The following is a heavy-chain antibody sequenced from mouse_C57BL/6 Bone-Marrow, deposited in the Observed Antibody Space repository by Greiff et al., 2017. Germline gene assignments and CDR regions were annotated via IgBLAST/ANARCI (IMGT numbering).Heavy chain of an antibody. J-gene: IGHJ2*01. D-gene: IGHD1-2*01. CDR2: ISYDGSN. CDR3: ARGLLRPGGY. CDR1: GYSITSGYY. V-gene: IGHV3-6*01. Sequence: EVQLQQSGPGLVKPSQSLSLTCSVTGYSITSGYYWNWIRQFPGNKLEWMGYISYDGSNNYNPSLKNRISITRDTSKNQFFLKLNSVTTEDTATYYCARGLLRPGGYWSQGTTLTVSS.